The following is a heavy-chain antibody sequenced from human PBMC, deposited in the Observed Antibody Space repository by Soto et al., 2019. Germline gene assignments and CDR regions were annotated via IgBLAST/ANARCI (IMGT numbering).Heavy chain of an antibody. J-gene: IGHJ6*03. CDR3: ARGSEYSSAYFYYYYMDV. Sequence: QVQLQESGPGLVKPSGTLSLTCAVSSGSISSSNWWSWVRQPPGKGLEWIGEIYHSGSNNYNPSLKSRVTISVDQSKNQFTLKVSSVTAADTAVYYCARGSEYSSAYFYYYYMDVWGKGTTVTVSS. V-gene: IGHV4-4*02. D-gene: IGHD6-6*01. CDR2: IYHSGSN. CDR1: SGSISSSNW.